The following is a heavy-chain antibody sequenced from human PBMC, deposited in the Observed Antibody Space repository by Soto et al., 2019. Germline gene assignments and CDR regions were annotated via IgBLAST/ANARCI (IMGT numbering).Heavy chain of an antibody. Sequence: LRLSCAVSGFTVSNNYMSWVRQYPGKGLEWIGYIYYSGNTDYNPSLKSRLTISVDTSKNQFSLRLSSVTAADTAVYYCARVKGGYTYGMSFDSWGQGLLVTVSS. CDR1: GFTVSNNY. CDR2: IYYSGNT. V-gene: IGHV4-31*02. D-gene: IGHD5-18*01. J-gene: IGHJ4*02. CDR3: ARVKGGYTYGMSFDS.